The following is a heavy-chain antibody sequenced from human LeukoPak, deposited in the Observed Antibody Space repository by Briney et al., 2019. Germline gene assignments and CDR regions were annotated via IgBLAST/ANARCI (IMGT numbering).Heavy chain of an antibody. J-gene: IGHJ4*02. D-gene: IGHD3-22*01. CDR2: ISGSGGST. CDR3: AKDRARYYDSNDY. CDR1: GFTFSSYA. V-gene: IGHV3-23*01. Sequence: GGSLRLSCAASGFTFSSYAMSWFRQAPGKGLERVSAISGSGGSTYYADTVKGRLTISGDNSKNTLYLQMNSLRAEDTAVYYCAKDRARYYDSNDYWGRGTLVTVTS.